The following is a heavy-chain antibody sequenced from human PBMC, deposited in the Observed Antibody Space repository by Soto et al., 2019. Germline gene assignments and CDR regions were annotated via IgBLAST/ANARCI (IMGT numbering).Heavy chain of an antibody. V-gene: IGHV4-61*08. CDR1: GGSINSGDSY. Sequence: SETLSLTCTVSGGSINSGDSYWNWIRQPPGKGLEWIGEINHSGSTNYNPSLKSRVTISVDTSKNQFSLKLSSVTAADTAVYYCARGKTTTIRMRWFDPWGQGTLVTVSS. CDR2: INHSGST. J-gene: IGHJ5*02. CDR3: ARGKTTTIRMRWFDP. D-gene: IGHD3-22*01.